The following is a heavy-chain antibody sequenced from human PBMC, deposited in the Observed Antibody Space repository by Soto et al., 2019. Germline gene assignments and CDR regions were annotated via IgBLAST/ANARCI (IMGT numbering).Heavy chain of an antibody. D-gene: IGHD2-2*01. CDR3: ATGGAQLLLHY. CDR1: GFTFSSYG. V-gene: IGHV3-30*03. Sequence: QVQLVESGGGVVQPGRSLRLSCAASGFTFSSYGMHWVRQAPGKGLEWVAVISYDGSNKYYADSVKGRFTISRDNSKNTLDLQMNSLRAEDTAVYYCATGGAQLLLHYWGQGTLVTVSS. J-gene: IGHJ4*01. CDR2: ISYDGSNK.